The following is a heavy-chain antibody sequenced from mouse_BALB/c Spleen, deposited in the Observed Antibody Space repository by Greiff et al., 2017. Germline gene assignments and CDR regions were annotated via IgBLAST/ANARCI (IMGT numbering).Heavy chain of an antibody. CDR2: ISSGSSTI. J-gene: IGHJ4*01. V-gene: IGHV5-17*02. CDR3: ARSGYRTPYAMDY. Sequence: EVKVVESGGGLVQPGGSRKLSCAASGFTFSSFGMHWVRQAPEKGLEWVAYISSGSSTIYYADTVKGRFTISRDNPKNTLFLQMTSLRSEDTAMYYCARSGYRTPYAMDYWGQGTSVTVSS. CDR1: GFTFSSFG. D-gene: IGHD3-2*02.